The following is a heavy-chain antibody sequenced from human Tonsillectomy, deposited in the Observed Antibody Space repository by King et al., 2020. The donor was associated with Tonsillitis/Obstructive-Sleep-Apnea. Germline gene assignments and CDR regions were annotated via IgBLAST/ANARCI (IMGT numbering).Heavy chain of an antibody. J-gene: IGHJ6*03. V-gene: IGHV3-11*05. D-gene: IGHD3-3*01. CDR1: GFTFSDYY. CDR3: ARDPSYYDFWSGYSVEYMDV. Sequence: VQLVESGGGLVKPGGSLRLSCAASGFTFSDYYMSWIRQAPGKGLEWVSYISSSSYTNYADSVKGRFTISRDNAKNSLYLQMNSLRAEDTAVYYCARDPSYYDFWSGYSVEYMDVWGKGTTVTVSS. CDR2: ISSSSYT.